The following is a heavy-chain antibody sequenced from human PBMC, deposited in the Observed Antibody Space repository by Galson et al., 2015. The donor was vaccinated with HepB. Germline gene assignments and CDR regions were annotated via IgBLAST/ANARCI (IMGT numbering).Heavy chain of an antibody. CDR2: ISAYNGNT. V-gene: IGHV1-18*01. CDR3: AVWFGESPHYYYYGMDV. D-gene: IGHD3-10*01. J-gene: IGHJ6*02. CDR1: GYTLTSYG. Sequence: SVKVSCKASGYTLTSYGISWVRQAPGQGLEWMGWISAYNGNTNYAQKLQGRVTMTTDTSTSTAYMELRSLRSDDTAVYYCAVWFGESPHYYYYGMDVWGQGTTVTVSS.